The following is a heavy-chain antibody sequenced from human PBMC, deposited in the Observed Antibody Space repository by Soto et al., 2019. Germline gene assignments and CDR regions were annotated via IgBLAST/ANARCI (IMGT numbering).Heavy chain of an antibody. CDR2: VFYTETS. J-gene: IGHJ4*02. CDR1: GASIITQSYS. Sequence: QVHLQESGPGRVKPSETLSLTCTVSGASIITQSYSWAFIRQPPGMGLEWLGSVFYTETSFFNPSRQSRLTMSVDTSTNHFLLNLTSVIAAGTAVYFCARGRVWDFGSWGQGTVVTVSS. CDR3: ARGRVWDFGS. D-gene: IGHD1-26*01. V-gene: IGHV4-39*02.